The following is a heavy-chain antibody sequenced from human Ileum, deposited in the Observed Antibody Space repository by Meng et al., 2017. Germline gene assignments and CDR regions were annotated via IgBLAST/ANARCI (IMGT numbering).Heavy chain of an antibody. J-gene: IGHJ3*02. D-gene: IGHD1-26*01. CDR2: TYHSGST. CDR1: GYSISSGYS. CDR3: ARASHLSHSALYSYGI. V-gene: IGHV4-38-2*02. Sequence: SETLSLTCTVSGYSISSGYSWGWIRQPPGKGLEWIASTYHSGSTFYNPSLKSRVTISVDTSKNQFSLKLSSVTAADTAVYFCARASHLSHSALYSYGIWGHGTRVTV.